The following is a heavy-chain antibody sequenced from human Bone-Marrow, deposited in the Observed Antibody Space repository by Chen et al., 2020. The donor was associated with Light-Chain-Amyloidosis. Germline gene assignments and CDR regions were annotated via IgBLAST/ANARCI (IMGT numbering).Heavy chain of an antibody. Sequence: VQLVESGGGLVQAGGSLRLSCAASGFTVSSDGIHWVRQAPGKGLEWGAFIRYDGSNKYYADSVKGRFTSSRDNSKNTLYLQMNSLRAEDTAVYYCAKSDRPPSLYYYYYYMDVWGKGTTVTVSS. J-gene: IGHJ6*03. CDR1: GFTVSSDG. CDR3: AKSDRPPSLYYYYYYMDV. CDR2: IRYDGSNK. D-gene: IGHD6-6*01. V-gene: IGHV3-30*02.